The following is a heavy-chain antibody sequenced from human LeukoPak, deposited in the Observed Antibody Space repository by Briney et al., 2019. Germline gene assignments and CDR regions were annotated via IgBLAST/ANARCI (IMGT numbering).Heavy chain of an antibody. J-gene: IGHJ6*02. Sequence: GGSLRLSCAASGFTFSSYAMSWVRQAPGKGLEWVSYISSSSSTIYYADSVKGRFTISRDNAKNSLYPQMNSLRAEDTAVYYCARDHWFGDYGMDVWGQGTTVTVSS. D-gene: IGHD3-10*01. CDR3: ARDHWFGDYGMDV. CDR2: ISSSSSTI. V-gene: IGHV3-48*04. CDR1: GFTFSSYA.